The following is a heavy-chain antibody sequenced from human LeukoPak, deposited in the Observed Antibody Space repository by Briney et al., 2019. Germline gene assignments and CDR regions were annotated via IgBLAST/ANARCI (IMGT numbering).Heavy chain of an antibody. V-gene: IGHV4-61*01. Sequence: SETLSLTCTVSGASISSGNYYWSCIRQPPGKGLEWIGYIYYSGSTNHNPSLKSRVTISVDTSKNQFSLKLSSVTAADTAVYYCASRTTDNNDYWGQGTLVTVSS. CDR1: GASISSGNYY. CDR3: ASRTTDNNDY. CDR2: IYYSGST. D-gene: IGHD1-14*01. J-gene: IGHJ4*02.